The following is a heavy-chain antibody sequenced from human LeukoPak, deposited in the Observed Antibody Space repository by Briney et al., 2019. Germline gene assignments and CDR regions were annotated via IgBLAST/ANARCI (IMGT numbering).Heavy chain of an antibody. CDR1: GFTVSSNY. J-gene: IGHJ4*02. CDR3: ARDLGYNWNYGGSY. CDR2: IYSGGST. D-gene: IGHD1-7*01. V-gene: IGHV3-53*01. Sequence: GGSLRLSCAASGFTVSSNYMSWVRQAPGKGLEWVSVIYSGGSTYYADSVKGRFTISRDNSKNTLYLQMSSLRAEDTAVYYCARDLGYNWNYGGSYWGQGTLVTVSS.